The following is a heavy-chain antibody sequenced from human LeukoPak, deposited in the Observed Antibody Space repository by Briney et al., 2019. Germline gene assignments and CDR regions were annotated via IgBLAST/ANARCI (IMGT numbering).Heavy chain of an antibody. J-gene: IGHJ4*02. D-gene: IGHD2-2*01. CDR2: ISGAGGTT. Sequence: GGSLRLSCAAAGFTFSSYAMSWVRQAPGKGLEWVSSISGAGGTTLYADSVKGRFTISRDNPRNAVYLQMNTLRAEDTAIYYCARGGSSSAFYWGQGTLVTASS. CDR1: GFTFSSYA. CDR3: ARGGSSSAFY. V-gene: IGHV3-23*01.